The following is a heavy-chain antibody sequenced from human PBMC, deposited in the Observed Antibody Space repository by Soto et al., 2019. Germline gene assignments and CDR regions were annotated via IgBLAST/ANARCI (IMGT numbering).Heavy chain of an antibody. J-gene: IGHJ6*02. D-gene: IGHD1-26*01. Sequence: EAQLVESGGGLIQPGGSLRLSCAASGFSVSSTYMSWVRQAPGKGLEWVSVIYSGENTYYADSVKGRFTISRDNSKNSLYLEMNNLRVDDTAIYDCASRVGNSAGAYYYRGLDVWGQGTAVTVSS. CDR2: IYSGENT. CDR1: GFSVSSTY. CDR3: ASRVGNSAGAYYYRGLDV. V-gene: IGHV3-53*01.